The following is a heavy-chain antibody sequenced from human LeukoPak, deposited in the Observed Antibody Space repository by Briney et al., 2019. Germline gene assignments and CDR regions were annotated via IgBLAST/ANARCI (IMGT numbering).Heavy chain of an antibody. CDR3: AKRPAGADFYFDY. V-gene: IGHV3-23*01. D-gene: IGHD6-13*01. CDR1: GFTFGDYA. CDR2: ITDSGA. J-gene: IGHJ4*02. Sequence: GGSLRLSCTASGFTFGDYAMTWVRQAPGRGPEWISSITDSGAYYADSVKGRFTISRDNAKNILYLQMNSLRAEDTAVYYCAKRPAGADFYFDYWGQGTRVTVSS.